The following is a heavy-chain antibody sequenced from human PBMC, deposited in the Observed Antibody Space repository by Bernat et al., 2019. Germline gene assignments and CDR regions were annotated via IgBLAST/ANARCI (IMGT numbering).Heavy chain of an antibody. V-gene: IGHV4-34*01. CDR2: INHSGST. D-gene: IGHD2-2*01. Sequence: QVQLQQWGAGLLKPSETLSLTCAVYGGSFSGYYWSWIRQPPGKGLEWIGEINHSGSTNYNPSLKSRVTISVDTSKNQFSLKLSSVTAADTAVYYCARDRCSSTSCYALVGHFQHWGQGTLVTVSS. CDR1: GGSFSGYY. J-gene: IGHJ1*01. CDR3: ARDRCSSTSCYALVGHFQH.